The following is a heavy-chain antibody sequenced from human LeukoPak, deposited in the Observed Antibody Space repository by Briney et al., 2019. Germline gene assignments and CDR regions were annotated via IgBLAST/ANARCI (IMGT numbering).Heavy chain of an antibody. CDR3: ARSFCSSTSCYGASYYYYYMDV. D-gene: IGHD2-2*01. J-gene: IGHJ6*03. Sequence: GSSVKVSCKASGGTFSSYAISWVRQAPGQGREWMRRIIPIFGTANYAQKFQGRVTITADKSTSTAYMELSSLRSEDTAVYYCARSFCSSTSCYGASYYYYYMDVWGKGTTVTVSS. CDR2: IIPIFGTA. CDR1: GGTFSSYA. V-gene: IGHV1-69*06.